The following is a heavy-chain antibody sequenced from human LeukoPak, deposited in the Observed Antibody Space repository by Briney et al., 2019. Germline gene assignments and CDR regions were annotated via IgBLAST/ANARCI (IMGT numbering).Heavy chain of an antibody. CDR2: VSSSSSYI. D-gene: IGHD3-22*01. CDR1: GFTFSSYA. CDR3: ARSDYYDSLHPEDY. V-gene: IGHV3-21*01. Sequence: GGSLRLSCAASGFTFSSYAMSWVRQAPGKGLEWVSSVSSSSSYIYYADSVEGRFTISRDNAKNSLYLQMNSLRAEDTAVYYCARSDYYDSLHPEDYWGQGTLVTVSS. J-gene: IGHJ4*02.